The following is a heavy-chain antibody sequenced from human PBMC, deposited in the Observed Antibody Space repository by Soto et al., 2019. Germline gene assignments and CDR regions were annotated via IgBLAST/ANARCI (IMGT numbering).Heavy chain of an antibody. CDR1: GYSFTSYW. D-gene: IGHD3-3*01. J-gene: IGHJ6*02. Sequence: PXESRKISCKGSGYSFTSYWISWVRQMPGKGLEWMGRIDPSDSYTNYSPSFQGHVTISADKSISTAYLQWSSLKASDTAMYYCARNYDFWSGYPHSCMDVWGQGPTVTVSS. V-gene: IGHV5-10-1*01. CDR3: ARNYDFWSGYPHSCMDV. CDR2: IDPSDSYT.